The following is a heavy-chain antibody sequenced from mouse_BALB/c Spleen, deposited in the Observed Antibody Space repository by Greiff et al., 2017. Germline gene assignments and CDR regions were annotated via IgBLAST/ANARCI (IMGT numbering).Heavy chain of an antibody. CDR1: GYSITSGYY. CDR3: ARGDFYDGYYFDV. Sequence: EVQLVESGPGLVKPSQSLSLTCSVTGYSITSGYYWNWIRQFPGNKLEWMGYISYDGSNNYNPSLKNRISITRDTSKNQFFLKLNSVTTEDTATYYCARGDFYDGYYFDVWGAGTTVTVSS. J-gene: IGHJ1*01. V-gene: IGHV3-6*02. CDR2: ISYDGSN. D-gene: IGHD2-3*01.